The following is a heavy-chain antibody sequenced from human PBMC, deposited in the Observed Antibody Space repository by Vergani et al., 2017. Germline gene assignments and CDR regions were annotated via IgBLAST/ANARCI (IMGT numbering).Heavy chain of an antibody. J-gene: IGHJ6*02. CDR1: GFTFSGSA. Sequence: EVQLLESGGGLVQPGGSLRLSCAASGFTFSGSAMHWVRQASGKGLEWVGRIRSKANSYATAYAASVKGRFTIFRDDSKNTAYLQMNSLKTEDTAVYYCTRVRLVTYGMDVWGQGTTVTVSS. CDR3: TRVRLVTYGMDV. CDR2: IRSKANSYAT. V-gene: IGHV3-73*01. D-gene: IGHD3-9*01.